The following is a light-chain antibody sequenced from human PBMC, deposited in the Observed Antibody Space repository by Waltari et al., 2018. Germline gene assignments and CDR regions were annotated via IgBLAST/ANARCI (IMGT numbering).Light chain of an antibody. CDR1: RSNPGAGYD. Sequence: QSVLTQPPSVSGAPGQRVTISCPGSRSNPGAGYDVNWYQQLPGTAPKLLIYGNSNRLSGVPDRFSGSKSGASASLAISGLQAEDEAEYYCQAYDRSLSGSVFGGGTKLTVL. CDR2: GNS. V-gene: IGLV1-40*01. CDR3: QAYDRSLSGSV. J-gene: IGLJ2*01.